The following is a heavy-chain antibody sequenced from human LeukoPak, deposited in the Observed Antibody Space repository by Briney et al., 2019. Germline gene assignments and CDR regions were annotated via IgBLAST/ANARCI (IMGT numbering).Heavy chain of an antibody. CDR1: GGSISSSSYY. D-gene: IGHD4-17*01. Sequence: PSETLSLTCTVSGGSISSSSYYWGWIRQPPGKGLEWIGSIYYSGSTYYNPSLKSRVTISVDTSKNQFSLRLSSVTAADTAVYYCARPARAVTTYFDYWGQGTLVTVSS. V-gene: IGHV4-39*01. J-gene: IGHJ4*02. CDR3: ARPARAVTTYFDY. CDR2: IYYSGST.